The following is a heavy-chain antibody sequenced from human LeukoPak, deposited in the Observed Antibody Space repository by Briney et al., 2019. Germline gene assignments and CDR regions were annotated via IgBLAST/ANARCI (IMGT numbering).Heavy chain of an antibody. V-gene: IGHV1-2*02. CDR3: ARLSSGRTLDY. J-gene: IGHJ4*02. D-gene: IGHD6-19*01. CDR1: GYTFTSYD. Sequence: ASVKVSCKASGYTFTSYDINWVRQATGQGLEWMGWINPNSGGARFAQKFQGRVTLTRDTSISTAYMELSSLIYDDTAVYYCARLSSGRTLDYWGQGTLVTVSS. CDR2: INPNSGGA.